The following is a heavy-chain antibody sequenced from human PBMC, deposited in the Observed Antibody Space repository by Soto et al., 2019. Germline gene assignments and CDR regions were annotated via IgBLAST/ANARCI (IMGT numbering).Heavy chain of an antibody. J-gene: IGHJ5*02. V-gene: IGHV5-10-1*01. Sequence: PGESLKISCKGSGYSFTSYWISWVRQMPGKGLEWMGRIDPSDSYTNYSPSFQGHVNISADKSISTAYLQWSSLKASDNAMYYCVVQRITIFGVVTNWFDPWGQGTLVTVSS. CDR2: IDPSDSYT. CDR1: GYSFTSYW. D-gene: IGHD3-3*01. CDR3: VVQRITIFGVVTNWFDP.